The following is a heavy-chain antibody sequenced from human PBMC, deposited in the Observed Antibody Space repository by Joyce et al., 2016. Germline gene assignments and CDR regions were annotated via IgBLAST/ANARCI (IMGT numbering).Heavy chain of an antibody. CDR2: IYYGGST. CDR1: GGSISSNNYY. CDR3: VNKTGGVRGEYKDV. V-gene: IGHV4-39*02. Sequence: LQVQESGPGLLHPSATLSLTCTVFGGSISSNNYYCGWIRQPAGKGLEGIESIYYGGSTYYTPSLKSRVTIAVNTAKKYFYLKVKAVTASDTAVYYCVNKTGGVRGEYKDVCGKETTVTVSS. D-gene: IGHD3-10*01. J-gene: IGHJ6*03.